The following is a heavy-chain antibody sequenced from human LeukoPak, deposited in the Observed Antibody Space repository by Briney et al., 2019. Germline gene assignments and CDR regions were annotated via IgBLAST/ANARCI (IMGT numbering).Heavy chain of an antibody. CDR2: IYYSGST. V-gene: IGHV4-39*01. J-gene: IGHJ4*02. Sequence: SETLSLTCTVSGGSISSSSYYWGWIRQPPGKGLEWIGSIYYSGSTYYNPSLKSRVTIPVDTSKNQFSLKLSSVTAADTAVYYCARPYDILTGYYYWGQGTLVTVSS. CDR3: ARPYDILTGYYY. CDR1: GGSISSSSYY. D-gene: IGHD3-9*01.